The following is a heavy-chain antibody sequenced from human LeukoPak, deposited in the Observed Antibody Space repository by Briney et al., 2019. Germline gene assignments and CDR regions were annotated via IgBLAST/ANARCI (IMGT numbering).Heavy chain of an antibody. CDR3: ASGVISTTGTSH. CDR2: IYNAENT. D-gene: IGHD6-13*01. CDR1: GFIVSSNQ. Sequence: GGSLRLSCVVSGFIVSSNQMNWVRQAPGKGLEWVSVIYNAENTYYADSVKGRFTISRDNPKNTVYLQMNSLRAEDTAMYYCASGVISTTGTSHWGQGTLVTVSS. V-gene: IGHV3-66*01. J-gene: IGHJ4*02.